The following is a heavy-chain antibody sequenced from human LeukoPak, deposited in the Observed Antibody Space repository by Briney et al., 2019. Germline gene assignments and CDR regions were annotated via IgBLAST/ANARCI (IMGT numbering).Heavy chain of an antibody. CDR3: ARDLDWVFDL. J-gene: IGHJ2*01. D-gene: IGHD3-9*01. CDR1: GYTFTRWN. Sequence: GASVEVSCKASGYTFTRWNFSWVRQAPGQGLEWMGWISTYNGDTKYAQKFQGRVTMTTDTSTSTTYMELRSLTSDDTAVYYCARDLDWVFDLWGRGTLVTVSS. V-gene: IGHV1-18*01. CDR2: ISTYNGDT.